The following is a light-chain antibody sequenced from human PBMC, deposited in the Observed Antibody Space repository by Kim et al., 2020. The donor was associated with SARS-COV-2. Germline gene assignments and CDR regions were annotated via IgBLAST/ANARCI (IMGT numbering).Light chain of an antibody. CDR2: GKN. CDR3: NSRDSSGNHV. Sequence: VALGKTVRITCQGDSLRSYYASWYQQKPGQATVLVIYGKNNRPSGIPDRFSGSSSGNTASLTITGAQAEDEADYYCNSRDSSGNHVFGTGTKVTVL. CDR1: SLRSYY. V-gene: IGLV3-19*01. J-gene: IGLJ1*01.